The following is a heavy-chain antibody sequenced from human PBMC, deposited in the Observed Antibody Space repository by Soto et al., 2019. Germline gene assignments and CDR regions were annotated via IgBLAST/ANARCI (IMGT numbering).Heavy chain of an antibody. CDR1: GGTFSSYA. D-gene: IGHD3-9*01. J-gene: IGHJ6*02. CDR3: ARAHDILTGYYPPGYYYGMDV. CDR2: IIPIFGTA. Sequence: GASVKVSCKASGGTFSSYAISWVRQAPGQGLEWMGGIIPIFGTANYAQKFQGRVTITADESTSTAYMELSSLRSEDTAVYYCARAHDILTGYYPPGYYYGMDVWGQGTTVTVSS. V-gene: IGHV1-69*13.